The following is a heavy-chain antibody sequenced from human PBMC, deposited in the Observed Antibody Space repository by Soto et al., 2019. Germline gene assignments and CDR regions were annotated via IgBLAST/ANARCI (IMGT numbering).Heavy chain of an antibody. D-gene: IGHD4-17*01. Sequence: QVHLMQSGAEVKKPGASVKVSCKASGYTFTYYEITWVRQAPGQGLEWMGWISAYSGNTNYAQKLQGRLTMTTDTSTNTAYMELRSLRSDDTPVYYCARVVKAGDYGDYGRYYFDYWGHGTLVTVSS. J-gene: IGHJ4*01. CDR2: ISAYSGNT. V-gene: IGHV1-18*04. CDR3: ARVVKAGDYGDYGRYYFDY. CDR1: GYTFTYYE.